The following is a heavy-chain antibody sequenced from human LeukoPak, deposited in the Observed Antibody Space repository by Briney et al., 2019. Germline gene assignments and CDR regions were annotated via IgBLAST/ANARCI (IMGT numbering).Heavy chain of an antibody. V-gene: IGHV3-23*01. D-gene: IGHD1-26*01. J-gene: IGHJ4*02. CDR3: AKGGAPVFPFDY. CDR1: GFTFSSYA. CDR2: ISGSGGST. Sequence: PGGSLRLSGAASGFTFSSYAMSWVPQAPGKGLEWVSAISGSGGSTYYADSVRGRFTISRDNSKNTLYLQMNSLRAEDTAVYYCAKGGAPVFPFDYWGQGTLVTVSS.